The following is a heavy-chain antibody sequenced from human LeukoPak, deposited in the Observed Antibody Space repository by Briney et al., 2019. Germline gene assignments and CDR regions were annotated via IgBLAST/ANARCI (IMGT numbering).Heavy chain of an antibody. Sequence: SETLSLTCTVSGGSISSYYWSWIRQPPGKGLEWIGYIYYSGSTNYNPSLKSRVTISVDTSKNQFSLKLTPVTAADTAVYYCARYCSGGSCGFDPWGQGTLVTVSS. J-gene: IGHJ5*02. CDR2: IYYSGST. CDR3: ARYCSGGSCGFDP. V-gene: IGHV4-59*01. D-gene: IGHD2-15*01. CDR1: GGSISSYY.